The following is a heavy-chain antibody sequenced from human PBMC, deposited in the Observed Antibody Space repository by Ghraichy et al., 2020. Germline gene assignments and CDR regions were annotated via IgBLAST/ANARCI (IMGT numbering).Heavy chain of an antibody. Sequence: SETLSLTCTVSGGSISSYYWSWIRQPAGKGLEWIGRIYTSGSTNYNPSLKSRVTMSVDTSKNQFSLKLSSVTAADTAVYYCAREDGTGVFRKNQYFDYWSQGTLVTVSS. CDR1: GGSISSYY. V-gene: IGHV4-4*07. J-gene: IGHJ4*02. CDR2: IYTSGST. D-gene: IGHD1-14*01. CDR3: AREDGTGVFRKNQYFDY.